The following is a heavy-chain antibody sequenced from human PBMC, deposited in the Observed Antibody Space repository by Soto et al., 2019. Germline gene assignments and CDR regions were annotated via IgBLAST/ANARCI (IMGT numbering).Heavy chain of an antibody. CDR1: GITFSDCY. CDR3: ARVRFGQWGYAMDV. J-gene: IGHJ6*02. V-gene: IGHV3-11*01. D-gene: IGHD3-10*01. Sequence: QVQLVESGGGLVKPGGSLRLSCAASGITFSDCYMNWIRQAPGKGVEWVSYMSSSGDSINYAGSVRGRFTVSRDNAKNALYLQMNSLRAEDTAMYYCARVRFGQWGYAMDVWGQGTTVTVSS. CDR2: MSSSGDSI.